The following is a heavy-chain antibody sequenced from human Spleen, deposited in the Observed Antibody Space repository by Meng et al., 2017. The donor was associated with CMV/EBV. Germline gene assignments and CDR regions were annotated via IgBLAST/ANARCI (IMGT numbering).Heavy chain of an antibody. D-gene: IGHD2/OR15-2a*01. V-gene: IGHV4-34*01. CDR2: INHSGST. Sequence: GSLRLSCAVYGGSFSGYYWSWIRQPPGKGLEWIGEINHSGSTNYNPSLKSRVTISVDTSKNQFSLKLSSVTAADTAVYYCARDRGDFLRYSYYFDPWGPGTLVTVSS. CDR3: ARDRGDFLRYSYYFDP. CDR1: GGSFSGYY. J-gene: IGHJ5*02.